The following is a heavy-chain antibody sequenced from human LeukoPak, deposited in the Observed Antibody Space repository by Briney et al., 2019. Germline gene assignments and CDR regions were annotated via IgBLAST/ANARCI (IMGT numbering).Heavy chain of an antibody. CDR1: GGSISSSSYY. V-gene: IGHV4-39*07. CDR3: ARDSSDYDYVWGSYSWFDP. Sequence: SETLSLTCTVSGGSISSSSYYWGWIRQPPGKGLEWIGEINHSGSTNYNPSLKGRVTISVDTSKNQFSLKLSSVTAADTAVYYCARDSSDYDYVWGSYSWFDPWGQGTLVTVSS. J-gene: IGHJ5*02. CDR2: INHSGST. D-gene: IGHD3-16*01.